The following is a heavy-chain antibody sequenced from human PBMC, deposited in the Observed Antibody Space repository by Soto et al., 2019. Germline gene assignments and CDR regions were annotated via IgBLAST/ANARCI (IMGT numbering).Heavy chain of an antibody. Sequence: QVQLVQSGAEVKKPGASVKVSCKASGYTFTSYAMHWVRQAPGQRLEWMGWINAGNGNTKYSQKFQGRVTITRDTSASTAYMELSSMRYEDTAVYYCARARGGATTVTFDYWGQGTLVTVSS. CDR2: INAGNGNT. CDR1: GYTFTSYA. V-gene: IGHV1-3*01. J-gene: IGHJ4*02. D-gene: IGHD4-17*01. CDR3: ARARGGATTVTFDY.